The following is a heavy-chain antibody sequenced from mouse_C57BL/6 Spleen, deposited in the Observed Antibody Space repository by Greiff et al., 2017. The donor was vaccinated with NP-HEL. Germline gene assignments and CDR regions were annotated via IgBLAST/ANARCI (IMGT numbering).Heavy chain of an antibody. J-gene: IGHJ1*03. CDR2: IDPSDSYT. CDR1: GYTFTSYW. D-gene: IGHD2-2*01. Sequence: QVQLQQSGAELVMPGASVKLSCKASGYTFTSYWMHWVKQRPGQGLEWIAEIDPSDSYTNYNQKFKGKSTLTVDKSSSTAYMQLSSLTSEDSAVYYCASGRLRPYWYFDVWGTGTTVTVAS. CDR3: ASGRLRPYWYFDV. V-gene: IGHV1-69*01.